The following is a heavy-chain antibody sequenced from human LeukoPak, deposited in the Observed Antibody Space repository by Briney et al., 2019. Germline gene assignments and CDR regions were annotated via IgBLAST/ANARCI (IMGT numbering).Heavy chain of an antibody. J-gene: IGHJ4*02. CDR2: IYTSGST. V-gene: IGHV4-61*02. CDR3: ARDRTKLGITYYFDY. D-gene: IGHD7-27*01. Sequence: SVTLSLTCTVSGGSISSGSYYWSWIRQPAGKGLEWIGRIYTSGSTNYNPSLKSRVTISVDTSKNQFSLKLSSVTAADTAVYYCARDRTKLGITYYFDYWGQGTLVTVSS. CDR1: GGSISSGSYY.